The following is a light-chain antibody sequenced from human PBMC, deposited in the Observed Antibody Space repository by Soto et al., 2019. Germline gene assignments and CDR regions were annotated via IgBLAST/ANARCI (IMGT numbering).Light chain of an antibody. Sequence: SVLTQPPAVSGAPGQRVTISCTGTRSNIGAGYDVHWYQQIPGTAPKLLIYRNHDRPSGVPDRFSGSKSGTSASLTITGLQAEDEADYYCQSYDTGASGAGMFGGATKVTVL. CDR2: RNH. V-gene: IGLV1-40*01. CDR1: RSNIGAGYD. CDR3: QSYDTGASGAGM. J-gene: IGLJ3*02.